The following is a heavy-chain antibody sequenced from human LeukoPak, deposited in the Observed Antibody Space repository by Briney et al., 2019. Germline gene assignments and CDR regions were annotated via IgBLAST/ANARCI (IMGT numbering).Heavy chain of an antibody. D-gene: IGHD3/OR15-3a*01. CDR3: ARGGSMIFGVLND. J-gene: IGHJ4*02. V-gene: IGHV1-2*02. Sequence: GSVKVSCKASGYTFTAFYIHWVRQAPGQGLEWMGWIDRNSGGTNYAQRLQSRVTMTRDTSISTAYMELSRLRSDDTAVYYCARGGSMIFGVLNDWGQGARVTVSS. CDR2: IDRNSGGT. CDR1: GYTFTAFY.